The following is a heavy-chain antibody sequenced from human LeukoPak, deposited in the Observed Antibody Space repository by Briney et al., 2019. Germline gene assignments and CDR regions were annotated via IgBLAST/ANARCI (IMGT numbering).Heavy chain of an antibody. CDR1: GGSISSYY. J-gene: IGHJ4*02. CDR3: ARARPYVWGSYRYSLDY. Sequence: PSETLSLTCTVSGGSISSYYWSWIRQPPGKGLEWIGYIYYSGSTHYNPSLKSRVTISVDTSKKQFSLKLRSVTAADTAVYYCARARPYVWGSYRYSLDYWGQGTLVTVSS. V-gene: IGHV4-59*01. D-gene: IGHD3-16*02. CDR2: IYYSGST.